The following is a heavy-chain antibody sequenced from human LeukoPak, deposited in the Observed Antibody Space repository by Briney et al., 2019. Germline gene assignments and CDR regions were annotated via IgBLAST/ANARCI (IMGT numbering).Heavy chain of an antibody. Sequence: GESLKISCKGSGYSFTNHWIGWVRQMPGKGLEWMGIIYPGDSDTRYSPSFQGQITISADRSITSAYLQWSSLKASDSAMYYCARLSAAYDTPASYWGQGTLVTVSS. D-gene: IGHD3-9*01. V-gene: IGHV5-51*01. CDR3: ARLSAAYDTPASY. J-gene: IGHJ4*02. CDR1: GYSFTNHW. CDR2: IYPGDSDT.